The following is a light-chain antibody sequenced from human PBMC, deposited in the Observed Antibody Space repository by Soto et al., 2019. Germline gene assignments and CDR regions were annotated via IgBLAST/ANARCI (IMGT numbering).Light chain of an antibody. V-gene: IGLV2-14*01. CDR3: SSYTSSNLVV. CDR2: AGS. J-gene: IGLJ2*01. CDR1: NSDVGGYND. Sequence: QSALTHPASASGSPGQSITISCTGTNSDVGGYNDVSWYQQDPGKAPKFMIYAGSNRPSGVSDRFAGSKSGNTASLTISGLQPEDEADYYCSSYTSSNLVVFGGGTQLTVL.